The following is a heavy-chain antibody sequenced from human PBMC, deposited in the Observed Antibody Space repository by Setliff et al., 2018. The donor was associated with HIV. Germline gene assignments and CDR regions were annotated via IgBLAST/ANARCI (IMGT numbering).Heavy chain of an antibody. CDR2: IYHSGTT. J-gene: IGHJ4*02. Sequence: KPSETLSLTCTVSGYSMTSDYQWGWIRQPPGKGLEWIGSIYHSGTTYYNPSLKSRVTISVDTSKNQFSLKLISVTAADTAVFYCVRVDYGDYDFDYWGQGTLVTVSS. CDR3: VRVDYGDYDFDY. CDR1: GYSMTSDYQ. V-gene: IGHV4-38-2*02. D-gene: IGHD4-17*01.